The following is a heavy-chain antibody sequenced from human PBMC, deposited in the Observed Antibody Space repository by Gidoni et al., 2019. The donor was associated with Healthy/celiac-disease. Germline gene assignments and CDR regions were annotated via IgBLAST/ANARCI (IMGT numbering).Heavy chain of an antibody. V-gene: IGHV3-23*01. J-gene: IGHJ6*02. CDR3: AKDTEDIVLMVYAPSGGMDV. D-gene: IGHD2-8*01. CDR1: GFPFSSYA. CDR2: ISGSGGST. Sequence: EVQLLESGGGLVQPGGSLRLSCAASGFPFSSYAMSWVRQAPGKGLEWVSAISGSGGSTYYADSVKGRFTISRDNSKNTLYLQMNSLRAEDTAVYYCAKDTEDIVLMVYAPSGGMDVWGQGTTVTVSS.